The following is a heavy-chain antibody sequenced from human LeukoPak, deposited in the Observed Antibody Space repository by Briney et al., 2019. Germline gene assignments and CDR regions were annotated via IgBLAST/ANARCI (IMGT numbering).Heavy chain of an antibody. CDR2: ISKGSGYI. V-gene: IGHV3-21*01. J-gene: IGHJ4*02. Sequence: PGGPLRLSCVGSEFTSSNYSFNWVRQAPGKGRDWSSPISKGSGYIYQTDSVKGRFTISRDNAKNSLFLEMNSLRVEDTAVYYCVRDMGRESIFDYWGQGTLVTVSS. CDR1: EFTSSNYS. D-gene: IGHD3-10*01. CDR3: VRDMGRESIFDY.